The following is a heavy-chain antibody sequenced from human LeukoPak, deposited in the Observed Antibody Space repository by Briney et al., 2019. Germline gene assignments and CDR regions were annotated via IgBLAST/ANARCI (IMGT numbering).Heavy chain of an antibody. D-gene: IGHD3-10*01. V-gene: IGHV4-39*07. CDR3: ARDGYYGSGKEEGDWFDP. CDR2: IYYSGST. CDR1: GGSISSSSYY. Sequence: PSETLSLTCTVSGGSISSSSYYWGWVRQPPGRGVEWIGSIYYSGSTYYNPSLKSRVTISVDTSKNQFSLKLSSVTAADTAVYYCARDGYYGSGKEEGDWFDPWGQGTLVTVSS. J-gene: IGHJ5*02.